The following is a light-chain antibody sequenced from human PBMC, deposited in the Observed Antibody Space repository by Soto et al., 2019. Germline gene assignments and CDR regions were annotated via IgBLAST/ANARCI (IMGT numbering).Light chain of an antibody. CDR1: NSDVGAYNF. J-gene: IGLJ2*01. CDR3: SSYTRTNTLVI. CDR2: NVS. V-gene: IGLV2-14*03. Sequence: QSALTQPASVSGSPGQSVTISCTGTNSDVGAYNFVSWYQQHPGTAPKLIIFNVSDRPSGSSDRFSGSKSGNTVSLAISGLQAEDEGYYYCSSYTRTNTLVIFGGGTKVTVL.